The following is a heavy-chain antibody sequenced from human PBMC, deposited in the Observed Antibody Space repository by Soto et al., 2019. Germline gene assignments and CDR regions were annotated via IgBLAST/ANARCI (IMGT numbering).Heavy chain of an antibody. J-gene: IGHJ3*02. D-gene: IGHD6-25*01. Sequence: ASVKVSCKASGYTFTSNLMHWVRQAPGQRLEWMGWINAGNGNTKYSQKLQDRVIISRDTSASTAYMELSSLRSEDTAVYYCARRGSGNAFDIWGQGSTVTVS. V-gene: IGHV1-3*01. CDR3: ARRGSGNAFDI. CDR1: GYTFTSNL. CDR2: INAGNGNT.